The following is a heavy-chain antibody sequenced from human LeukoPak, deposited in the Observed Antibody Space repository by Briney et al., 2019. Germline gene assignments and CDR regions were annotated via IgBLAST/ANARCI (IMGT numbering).Heavy chain of an antibody. CDR2: INPNSGET. D-gene: IGHD6-13*01. J-gene: IGHJ5*02. Sequence: ASVKVSCKASGYPFRGDSMHWVRQAPGQGLEWMGWINPNSGETKYAQKFQARVTMAWDTSISTVYLELKRLTSDDTAVYYCARRLQQLVATGWFDPWGQGTLVTVSS. V-gene: IGHV1-2*02. CDR1: GYPFRGDS. CDR3: ARRLQQLVATGWFDP.